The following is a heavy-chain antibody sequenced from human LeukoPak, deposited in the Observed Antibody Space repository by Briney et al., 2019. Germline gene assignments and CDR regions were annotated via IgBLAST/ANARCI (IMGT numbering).Heavy chain of an antibody. CDR2: FDPEDGET. CDR1: GYTLTELS. J-gene: IGHJ5*02. Sequence: ASVKVSCKVSGYTLTELSMHWVRQAPGKGLEWMGGFDPEDGETIYAQKFQGRVTMTEDTSTDTAYMELSSLRSEDTAVYYCARVAFGGVIARTAWFDPWGQGTLVTVSS. D-gene: IGHD3-16*02. V-gene: IGHV1-24*01. CDR3: ARVAFGGVIARTAWFDP.